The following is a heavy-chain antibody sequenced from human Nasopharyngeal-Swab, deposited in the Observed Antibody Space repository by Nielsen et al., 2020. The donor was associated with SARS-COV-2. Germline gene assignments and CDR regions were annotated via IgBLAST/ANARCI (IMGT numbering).Heavy chain of an antibody. D-gene: IGHD3-3*01. Sequence: SVKVSCKASGGTFSSYAISWVRQAPAQGLEWMGRIIPILGIANYAQKFQGRVTITADKSTSTAYMELSSLRSEDTAVYYCAGGPGEWLSQYYYYYGMDVWGQGTTVTVSS. CDR3: AGGPGEWLSQYYYYYGMDV. CDR1: GGTFSSYA. J-gene: IGHJ6*02. V-gene: IGHV1-69*04. CDR2: IIPILGIA.